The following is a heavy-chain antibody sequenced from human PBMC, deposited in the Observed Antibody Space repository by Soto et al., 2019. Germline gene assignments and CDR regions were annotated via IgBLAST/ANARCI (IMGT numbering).Heavy chain of an antibody. D-gene: IGHD2-8*01. J-gene: IGHJ5*02. CDR2: IKSKTDGGTT. CDR1: GFTFSNAW. CDR3: TTDGDIVLMVYAMGFDP. V-gene: IGHV3-15*01. Sequence: GGSLRLSCAASGFTFSNAWMSWVRQAPGKGLEWVGRIKSKTDGGTTDYAAPVKGRFTISRDDSKNTLYLQMNSLKTEDTAVYYCTTDGDIVLMVYAMGFDPWGQGTLVTVSS.